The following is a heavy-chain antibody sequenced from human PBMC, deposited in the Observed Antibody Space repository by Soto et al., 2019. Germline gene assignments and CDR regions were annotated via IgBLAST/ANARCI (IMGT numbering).Heavy chain of an antibody. V-gene: IGHV1-58*01. Sequence: GASVKVSCKASGFTFTSSAVQWVRQARGQRLEWIGWIVVGSGNTNYAQKFQERVTITRDMSTSTAYMELRSLRSEDTAVYYCAAGSPSYDFWSGYYYYYYYGMDVWGQGTTVTVSS. CDR1: GFTFTSSA. D-gene: IGHD3-3*01. CDR2: IVVGSGNT. CDR3: AAGSPSYDFWSGYYYYYYYGMDV. J-gene: IGHJ6*02.